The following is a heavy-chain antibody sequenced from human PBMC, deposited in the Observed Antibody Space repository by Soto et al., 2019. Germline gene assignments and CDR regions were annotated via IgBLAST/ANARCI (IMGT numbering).Heavy chain of an antibody. CDR2: ISAYNGNT. J-gene: IGHJ4*02. V-gene: IGHV1-18*01. CDR3: ARDETIATPAGGY. CDR1: GYTFTTYG. D-gene: IGHD6-6*01. Sequence: QVQLVQSGTEVKQPGASVKVSCKASGYTFTTYGINWVRQAPGQGLEWMGWISAYNGNTDYAQNLQGRVTMTTDTSTSTAYMELRSLRSDDTAVYYCARDETIATPAGGYWGQGTLVTVSS.